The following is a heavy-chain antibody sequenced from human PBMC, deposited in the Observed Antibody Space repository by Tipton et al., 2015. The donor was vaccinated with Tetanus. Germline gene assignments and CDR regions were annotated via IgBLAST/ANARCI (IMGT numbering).Heavy chain of an antibody. Sequence: SLRLSCEASGFTFSTYPLHWVRQAPGKGLEWVSGISWNSGSIGYADSVKGRFTISRDNAKNSLYLQMNSLRAEDTALYYCAKDLVWGVNYYYYGMDVWGQGTTVTVSS. CDR3: AKDLVWGVNYYYYGMDV. CDR1: GFTFSTYP. J-gene: IGHJ6*02. D-gene: IGHD3-16*01. CDR2: ISWNSGSI. V-gene: IGHV3-9*01.